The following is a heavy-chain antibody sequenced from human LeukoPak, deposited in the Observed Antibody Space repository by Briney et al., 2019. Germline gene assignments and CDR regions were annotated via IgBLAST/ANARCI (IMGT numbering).Heavy chain of an antibody. D-gene: IGHD2-2*01. V-gene: IGHV4-4*07. Sequence: SETLSLTCTVSGGSISSYYWSWIRQPAGKGLEWIGRIYTSGSTNYNPSLKSRVTMSVDTSKNQFSLKLSSVTAADTAVYYCARDVGYCSSTSCYYYYYYMDVWAKGPRSPSP. CDR1: GGSISSYY. CDR3: ARDVGYCSSTSCYYYYYYMDV. J-gene: IGHJ6*03. CDR2: IYTSGST.